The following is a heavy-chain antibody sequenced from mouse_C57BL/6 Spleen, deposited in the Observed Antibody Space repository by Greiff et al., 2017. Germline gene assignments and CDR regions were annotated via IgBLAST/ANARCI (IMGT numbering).Heavy chain of an antibody. D-gene: IGHD1-1*01. V-gene: IGHV5-17*01. J-gene: IGHJ4*01. CDR3: ARLLRSYAMDY. CDR2: ISSGSSTI. CDR1: GFTFSDYG. Sequence: EVHLVESGGGLVKPGGSLKLSCAASGFTFSDYGMHWVRQAPEKGLEWVAYISSGSSTIYYADTVKGRFTISRDNAKNTLFLQMTSLRSEDTAMYYCARLLRSYAMDYWGQGTSVTVSS.